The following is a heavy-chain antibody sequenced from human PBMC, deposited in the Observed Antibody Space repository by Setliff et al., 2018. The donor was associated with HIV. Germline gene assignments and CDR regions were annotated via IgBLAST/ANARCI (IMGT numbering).Heavy chain of an antibody. CDR2: IYASGAT. J-gene: IGHJ6*03. CDR1: GGSISSGPYF. V-gene: IGHV4-61*09. CDR3: ARAKGYDYYMDV. Sequence: SETLSLTCTVSGGSISSGPYFWSWIRQPAGKAVEWMGHIYASGATKYNPSLKSRVTISRDTSKNQFSLKLTSVTAADTAVFFCARAKGYDYYMDVWGTGTTVTVSS. D-gene: IGHD2-15*01.